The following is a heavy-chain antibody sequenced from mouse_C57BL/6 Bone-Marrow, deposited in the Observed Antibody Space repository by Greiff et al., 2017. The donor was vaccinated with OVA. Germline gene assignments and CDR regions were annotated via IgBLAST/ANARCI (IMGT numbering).Heavy chain of an antibody. CDR3: TRDGEDYYDLDY. Sequence: EVQLVESGEGLVKPGGSLTLSCAASGFTFSSYAMSWVRQTPEQRLEWVAYISSGGDYISYADTVKGRFTISRDNARKPLYMQMSSLKAEDTAMYYCTRDGEDYYDLDYWGQGTTLTVSS. J-gene: IGHJ2*01. CDR1: GFTFSSYA. V-gene: IGHV5-9-1*02. D-gene: IGHD1-1*01. CDR2: ISSGGDYI.